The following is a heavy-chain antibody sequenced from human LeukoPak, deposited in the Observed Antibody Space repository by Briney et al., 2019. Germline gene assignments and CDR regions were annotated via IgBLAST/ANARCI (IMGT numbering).Heavy chain of an antibody. D-gene: IGHD3-22*01. J-gene: IGHJ4*02. CDR3: ARDERNYYDSSGYHYYFDY. Sequence: GGSLRLSGAASGFTFSSYWMHWVRQAPGKGLVWVSRINSDGSSTSYADSVKGRFTISRDNAKNTLYLQMNSLRAEDTAVYYCARDERNYYDSSGYHYYFDYWGQGTLVTVSS. CDR2: INSDGSST. V-gene: IGHV3-74*01. CDR1: GFTFSSYW.